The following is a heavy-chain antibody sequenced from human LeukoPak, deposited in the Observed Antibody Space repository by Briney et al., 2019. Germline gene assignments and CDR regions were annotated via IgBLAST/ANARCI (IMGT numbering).Heavy chain of an antibody. CDR3: AKGLSLSRGSGLDY. V-gene: IGHV3-23*01. CDR1: GFTFSSYA. Sequence: GGSLRLSCAASGFTFSSYAMSWVRQAPGKGLEWVSVIRGSGGSTYYADSVKGRFTISRDNSKNTLYLQMNSLRAEDTAVYYCAKGLSLSRGSGLDYWGQGTLVTVSS. J-gene: IGHJ4*02. CDR2: IRGSGGST. D-gene: IGHD3-10*01.